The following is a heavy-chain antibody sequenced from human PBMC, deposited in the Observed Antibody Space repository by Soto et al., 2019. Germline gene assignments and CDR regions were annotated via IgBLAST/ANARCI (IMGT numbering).Heavy chain of an antibody. J-gene: IGHJ4*02. CDR1: GFTFSNYA. CDR3: AKAKERYFDWLLSTFDY. V-gene: IGHV3-23*01. D-gene: IGHD3-9*01. CDR2: ISGSGGTT. Sequence: GGSLRLSCAASGFTFSNYAMNWVRQAPGKGLEWVSGISGSGGTTYHSDSVKGRFTVSRDNSKNTLFLQMNSLRAEDTAIYYCAKAKERYFDWLLSTFDYWGQGTPVTVSS.